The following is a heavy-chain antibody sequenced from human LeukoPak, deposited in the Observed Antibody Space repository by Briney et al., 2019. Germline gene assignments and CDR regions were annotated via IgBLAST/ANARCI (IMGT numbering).Heavy chain of an antibody. CDR1: GYTFTGYY. CDR3: ARSTRRFDSSGYFY. Sequence: ASVKVSCKASGYTFTGYYMHWVRQAPGQGLEWMGRINPNSGGTNHAQKFQGRVTMTRDTSISTAYMELSRLRSDDTAVYYCARSTRRFDSSGYFYWGRGTLVTVSS. V-gene: IGHV1-2*06. CDR2: INPNSGGT. J-gene: IGHJ4*02. D-gene: IGHD3-22*01.